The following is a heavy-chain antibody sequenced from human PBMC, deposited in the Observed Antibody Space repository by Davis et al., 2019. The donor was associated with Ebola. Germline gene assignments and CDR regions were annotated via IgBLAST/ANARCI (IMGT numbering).Heavy chain of an antibody. CDR3: ARDPLGYCNGGSCPPFLTKYGMDV. V-gene: IGHV4-34*01. D-gene: IGHD2-15*01. J-gene: IGHJ6*02. CDR1: GGSFSGYY. CDR2: INHSGST. Sequence: MPSETLSLTCAVYGGSFSGYYWSWIRQPPGKGLEWIGEINHSGSTNYNPSLKSRVTISVDTSKNQFSLKLSSVTAADTAVYYCARDPLGYCNGGSCPPFLTKYGMDVWGQGTTVTVSS.